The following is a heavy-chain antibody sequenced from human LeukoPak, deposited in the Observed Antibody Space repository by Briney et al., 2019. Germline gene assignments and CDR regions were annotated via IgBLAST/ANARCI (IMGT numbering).Heavy chain of an antibody. D-gene: IGHD6-13*01. CDR3: ARAGYSSSWYYDYYYYMDV. CDR1: GFTFSSYS. Sequence: GGSLRLSCAASGFTFSSYSMNWVRQAPGKGLEWVSSISSSSSYIYYADSVKGRFTISRDNAKNSLYLQMNSLRAEDTAVYYCARAGYSSSWYYDYYYYMDVWGQGTTVTVSS. J-gene: IGHJ6*03. V-gene: IGHV3-21*01. CDR2: ISSSSSYI.